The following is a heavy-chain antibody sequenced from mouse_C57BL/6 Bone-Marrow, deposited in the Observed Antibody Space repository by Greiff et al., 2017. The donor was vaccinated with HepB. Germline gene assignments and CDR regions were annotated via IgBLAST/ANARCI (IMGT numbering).Heavy chain of an antibody. CDR1: GYTFTSYW. CDR3: RDGTYFDV. Sequence: QVQLKQPGAELVKPGASVKLSCKASGYTFTSYWMHWVKQRPGQGLEWIGMIHPNSGSTNYNERFKSKATLTVDKSSSTAYMQLSSLTSEDSAVYYCRDGTYFDVWGTGTTVTVSS. V-gene: IGHV1-64*01. D-gene: IGHD3-3*01. CDR2: IHPNSGST. J-gene: IGHJ1*03.